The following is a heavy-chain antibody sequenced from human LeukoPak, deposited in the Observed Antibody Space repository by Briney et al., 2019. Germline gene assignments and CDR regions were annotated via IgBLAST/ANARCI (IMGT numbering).Heavy chain of an antibody. CDR3: ARLGLGGDIVVVPAATNHDY. CDR2: IYYSGST. D-gene: IGHD2-2*01. V-gene: IGHV4-59*04. Sequence: SETLSLTCTVSGGSISSYCWSWIRQPPGKGLEWIGYIYYSGSTYYNPSLKSRVTISVDTSKSQFSLKLSSVTAADTAVYYCARLGLGGDIVVVPAATNHDYWGQGTLVTVSS. J-gene: IGHJ4*02. CDR1: GGSISSYC.